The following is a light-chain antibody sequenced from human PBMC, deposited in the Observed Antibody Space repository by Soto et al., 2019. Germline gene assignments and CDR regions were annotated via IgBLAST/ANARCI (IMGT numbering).Light chain of an antibody. CDR3: SSHTSSSTPYG. CDR2: EVS. V-gene: IGLV2-14*01. Sequence: QSALTQPASVSGSPGQSITISCTGTSSDVGAYNYVSWYQQHPGKAPKLMIYEVSNRPSGVSNRFSGSKSGSTASLTISGLQAEDEADYYCSSHTSSSTPYGFGTGTKV. J-gene: IGLJ1*01. CDR1: SSDVGAYNY.